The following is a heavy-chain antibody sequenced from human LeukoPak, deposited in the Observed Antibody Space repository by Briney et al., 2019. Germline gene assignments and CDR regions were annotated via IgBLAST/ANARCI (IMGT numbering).Heavy chain of an antibody. V-gene: IGHV4-4*02. Sequence: PSQTLSLTCAVSGGSISSSNWWSWVRQPPGKGLEWIGEIYHSGSTNYNPSLKSRVTISVDKSKNQFSLKLSSVTAADTAVYYCARGLQQLVQDYYYYYGMDVWGKGTTVTVSS. D-gene: IGHD6-13*01. CDR1: GGSISSSNW. CDR2: IYHSGST. CDR3: ARGLQQLVQDYYYYYGMDV. J-gene: IGHJ6*04.